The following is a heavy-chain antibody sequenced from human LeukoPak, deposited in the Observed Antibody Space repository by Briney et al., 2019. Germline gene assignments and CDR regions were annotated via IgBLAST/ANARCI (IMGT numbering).Heavy chain of an antibody. CDR1: GASISTYY. CDR3: ARKMSGWFDP. Sequence: SETLSLTCTVSGASISTYYWSWIRQSPGKGLEWIGYIYTRGNTNYNPSLRKRVTILVYASRSQFSLKLSSVTAAETAVYYCARKMSGWFDPWGQGTLVTVSS. CDR2: IYTRGNT. V-gene: IGHV4-4*09. J-gene: IGHJ5*02. D-gene: IGHD3-10*01.